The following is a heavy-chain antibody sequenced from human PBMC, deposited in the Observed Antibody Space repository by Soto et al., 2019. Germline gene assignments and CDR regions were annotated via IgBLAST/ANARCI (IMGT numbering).Heavy chain of an antibody. J-gene: IGHJ5*02. V-gene: IGHV4-39*01. Sequence: LALTCTVSGGSVSSSNYYWGWIRQPPGKGLEWIGSVNYRGSTSYNPSLTSRVCMFVDTSKRQFSLKLSPVTAADTAVYFCARHRREQKNRLHYYRNNDYYKYKGLDSGAKGTLFT. D-gene: IGHD3-22*01. CDR2: VNYRGST. CDR3: ARHRREQKNRLHYYRNNDYYKYKGLDS. CDR1: GGSVSSSNYY.